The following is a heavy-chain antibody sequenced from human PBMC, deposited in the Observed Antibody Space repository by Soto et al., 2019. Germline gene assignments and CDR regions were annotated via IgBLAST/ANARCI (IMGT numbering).Heavy chain of an antibody. CDR1: GGSISSSSYY. CDR3: AREKDYAFDY. D-gene: IGHD4-17*01. CDR2: IYYSGYT. Sequence: SETLSLTCTVSGGSISSSSYYWGWIRQPPGKGLEWIGSIYYSGYTYYNPSLKSRVTISVDTSKNQFSLKLSSVTAADTAVYYCAREKDYAFDYWGQGTLVTVSS. J-gene: IGHJ4*02. V-gene: IGHV4-39*02.